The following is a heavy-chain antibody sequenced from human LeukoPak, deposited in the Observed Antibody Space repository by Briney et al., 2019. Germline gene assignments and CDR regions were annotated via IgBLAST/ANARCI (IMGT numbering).Heavy chain of an antibody. CDR3: ARHRGVILDY. CDR1: GGSLSSGSYY. CDR2: IYTSGST. Sequence: SETLSLTCTVSGGSLSSGSYYWSWIRQPAGKGLEWIGRIYTSGSTNYNPSRKSRVTISVDTSKNQLSLKLSSVTPADTAVYYCARHRGVILDYWGQGTLVTVSS. V-gene: IGHV4-61*02. D-gene: IGHD3-16*02. J-gene: IGHJ4*02.